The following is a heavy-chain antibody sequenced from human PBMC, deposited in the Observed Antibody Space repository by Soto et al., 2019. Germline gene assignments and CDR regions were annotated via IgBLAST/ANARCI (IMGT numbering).Heavy chain of an antibody. Sequence: GGSLRLSCVASGFTFIGYAMTWVRQAPGKGLEWVSAITGSGGSTYYADSVKGRFTISRDNSKNTLYLQMNSPRAEDTAVYYCAKRISGWYEIDYWGQGTLVTVSS. V-gene: IGHV3-23*01. J-gene: IGHJ4*02. CDR3: AKRISGWYEIDY. CDR2: ITGSGGST. D-gene: IGHD6-19*01. CDR1: GFTFIGYA.